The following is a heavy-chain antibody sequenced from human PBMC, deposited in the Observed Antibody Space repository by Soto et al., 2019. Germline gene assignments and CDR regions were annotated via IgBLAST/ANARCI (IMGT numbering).Heavy chain of an antibody. CDR1: GYTFTRSG. CDR2: ISTYNGDT. Sequence: QVQLVQSGAEVKKPGASVKVSCKASGYTFTRSGISWVRQAPGQGLEWMGWISTYNGDTNYAQTFQDRVTMTTDTATSTAYIELRSLRSDDTAVYYCAREGVAPYYYYGMDVLGQGTPVSVSS. J-gene: IGHJ6*02. CDR3: AREGVAPYYYYGMDV. D-gene: IGHD5-12*01. V-gene: IGHV1-18*01.